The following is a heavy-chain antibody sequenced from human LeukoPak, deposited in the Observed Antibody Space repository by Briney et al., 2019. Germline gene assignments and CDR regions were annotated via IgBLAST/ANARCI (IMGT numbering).Heavy chain of an antibody. D-gene: IGHD1-26*01. CDR3: ARAFAVGASAFDI. CDR2: ISYDGSNK. Sequence: GGSLRLSCAPSGFTLSSFAMPWFRQVPAKGLEWVAVISYDGSNKYYADSVKGRFTISRDNSKNTLYLQMNSLRAEDTAVYYCARAFAVGASAFDIWGQGTMVTVSS. V-gene: IGHV3-30-3*01. CDR1: GFTLSSFA. J-gene: IGHJ3*02.